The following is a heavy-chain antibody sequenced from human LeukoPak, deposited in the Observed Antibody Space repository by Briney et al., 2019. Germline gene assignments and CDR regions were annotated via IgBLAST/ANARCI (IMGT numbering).Heavy chain of an antibody. D-gene: IGHD5-18*01. CDR2: ISSSSSTI. Sequence: GGSLRLSCAASGFTFSSYWMSWVRQAPGKGLEWVSYISSSSSTIYYADSVKGRFTISRDNAKNSLYLQMNSLRDEDTAVYYCARDGRRGYSYGYSRYYYYGMDVWGQGTTVTVSS. CDR1: GFTFSSYW. CDR3: ARDGRRGYSYGYSRYYYYGMDV. V-gene: IGHV3-48*02. J-gene: IGHJ6*02.